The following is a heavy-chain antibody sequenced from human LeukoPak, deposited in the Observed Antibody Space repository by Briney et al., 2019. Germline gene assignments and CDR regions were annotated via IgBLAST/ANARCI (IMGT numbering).Heavy chain of an antibody. CDR3: AREDYDYVWGSYRAYYFDY. V-gene: IGHV4-34*01. J-gene: IGHJ4*02. D-gene: IGHD3-16*02. CDR1: GGSFSGYY. Sequence: SETLSLTCAVYGGSFSGYYWGWIRQPPGKGLEWIGSIYYSGSIYYNPSLKSRVTISVDTSKNQSSLKLSSVTAADTAVYYCAREDYDYVWGSYRAYYFDYWGQGTLVTVSS. CDR2: IYYSGSI.